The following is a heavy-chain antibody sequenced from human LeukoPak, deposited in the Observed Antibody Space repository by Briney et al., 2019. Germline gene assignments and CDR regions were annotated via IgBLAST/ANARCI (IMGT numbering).Heavy chain of an antibody. CDR3: ARAYYDFWSGTGH. CDR2: ISSSSSTI. J-gene: IGHJ4*02. Sequence: GGSLRLSCAASGFTFSSYSMNWVRQAPGKGLEWVSYISSSSSTIYYADSVKGRFTISRDNAKNSLYLQMNSLRAGDTAVYYCARAYYDFWSGTGHWGQGTLVTVSS. V-gene: IGHV3-48*01. D-gene: IGHD3-3*01. CDR1: GFTFSSYS.